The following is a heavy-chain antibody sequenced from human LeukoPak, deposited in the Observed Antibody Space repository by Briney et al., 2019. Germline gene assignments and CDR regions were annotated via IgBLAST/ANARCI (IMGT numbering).Heavy chain of an antibody. CDR3: ARDQYYYDRSGYYAFDI. CDR2: IYHSGST. Sequence: SETLSLTCTVSGDSISTYYWSWIQQPPGKGLEWLGDIYHSGSTYYNPSLKSRVTILVDTSKNQFSLKLSSVTAADTAVYYCARDQYYYDRSGYYAFDIWGQGTMVTVSS. J-gene: IGHJ3*02. V-gene: IGHV4-59*12. CDR1: GDSISTYY. D-gene: IGHD3-22*01.